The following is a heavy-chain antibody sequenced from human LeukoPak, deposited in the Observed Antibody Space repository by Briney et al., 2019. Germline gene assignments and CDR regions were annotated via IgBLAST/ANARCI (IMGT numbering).Heavy chain of an antibody. D-gene: IGHD2-2*01. J-gene: IGHJ6*03. CDR1: GFTFSSYA. CDR2: ISYDGSNK. V-gene: IGHV3-30-3*01. CDR3: ARGAIVVVPAANMDV. Sequence: PGRSLRLSCAASGFTFSSYAMHWVRQAPGKGLEWVAVISYDGSNKYYADSVKGRFTISRDNAKNSLYLQMNSLRAEDTAVYYCARGAIVVVPAANMDVWGKGTTVIVSS.